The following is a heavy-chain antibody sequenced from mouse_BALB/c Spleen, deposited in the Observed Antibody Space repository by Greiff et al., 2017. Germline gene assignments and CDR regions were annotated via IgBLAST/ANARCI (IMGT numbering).Heavy chain of an antibody. D-gene: IGHD2-4*01. V-gene: IGHV1-26*01. CDR1: GFSFTGYS. J-gene: IGHJ4*01. CDR3: ARDDDAYAMDY. Sequence: VQLQQSGPDLVKPGASVKISCKASGFSFTGYSMHWVQQCHGKSLEWIGRVNPNNGGTSYNHKFKGKAILTVDKSSSTAYMELRSLTSEDSAVYYCARDDDAYAMDYWGQGTSVTVSS. CDR2: VNPNNGGT.